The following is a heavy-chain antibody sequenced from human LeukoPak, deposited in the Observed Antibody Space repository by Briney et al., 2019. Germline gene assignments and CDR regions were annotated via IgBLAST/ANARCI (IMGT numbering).Heavy chain of an antibody. D-gene: IGHD5-24*01. CDR1: GGSITSYP. Sequence: SETLSLTCTISGGSITSYPWSWIRQPPGKGREWIGYIYYSGSTNYNPSLKSRVTISVDTSKNQFSLNLRSVTAADTAVYYCARGSRDGYNHFDYWGQGTLVTVSS. CDR3: ARGSRDGYNHFDY. CDR2: IYYSGST. J-gene: IGHJ4*02. V-gene: IGHV4-59*01.